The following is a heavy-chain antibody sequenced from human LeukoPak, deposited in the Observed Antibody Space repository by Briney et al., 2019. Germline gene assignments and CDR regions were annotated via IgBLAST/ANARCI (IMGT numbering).Heavy chain of an antibody. CDR1: GFTFSSYN. J-gene: IGHJ4*02. CDR2: ISISSINI. CDR3: ARDPDSSGYYYSYFDY. D-gene: IGHD3-22*01. V-gene: IGHV3-21*01. Sequence: PGGSLRLSCAASGFTFSSYNMNWVRQAPGKGLEWVSYISISSINIYYADSVKGRFTISRDNAKNSLYLQMNSLRAEDTAVYYCARDPDSSGYYYSYFDYWGLGTLVTVSS.